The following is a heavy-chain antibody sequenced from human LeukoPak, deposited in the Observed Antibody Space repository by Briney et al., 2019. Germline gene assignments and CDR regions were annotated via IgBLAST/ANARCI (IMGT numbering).Heavy chain of an antibody. J-gene: IGHJ6*02. CDR3: ARDSGSSWYGPQDGMDV. V-gene: IGHV3-7*01. CDR1: GFTFSSYW. D-gene: IGHD6-13*01. Sequence: GGSLRLSCAASGFTFSSYWMSWVRQAPGKGLEWVANIKQDGSEKYYVDSVKGRFTISRDNAKNLLYLQMNSLRAEDTAVYYCARDSGSSWYGPQDGMDVWGQGTTVTVSS. CDR2: IKQDGSEK.